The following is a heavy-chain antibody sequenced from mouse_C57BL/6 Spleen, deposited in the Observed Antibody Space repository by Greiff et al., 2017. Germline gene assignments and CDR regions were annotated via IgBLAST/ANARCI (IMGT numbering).Heavy chain of an antibody. CDR1: GYAFSSSW. V-gene: IGHV1-82*01. CDR3: ARRAIYYDYPYYFDY. J-gene: IGHJ2*01. D-gene: IGHD2-4*01. CDR2: IYPGDGDT. Sequence: QVQLKESGPELVKPGASVKISCKASGYAFSSSWMNWVKQRPGKGLEWIGRIYPGDGDTNYNGKFKGKATLTADKSSSTAYMQLSSLTSEDSAVYFCARRAIYYDYPYYFDYWGQGTTLTVSS.